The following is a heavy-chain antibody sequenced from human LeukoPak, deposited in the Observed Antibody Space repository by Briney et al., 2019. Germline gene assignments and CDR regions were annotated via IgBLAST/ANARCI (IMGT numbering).Heavy chain of an antibody. V-gene: IGHV4-34*01. D-gene: IGHD3-10*01. J-gene: IGHJ4*02. CDR2: INHSGST. Sequence: SETLSLTCAVYGGSFSGYYWRWIRQPPGKGLEWIGEINHSGSTSYNPSLKSRVTISVDTSKNQFSLKLSSVTAADTAVYYCARGPLGTMVRGVNFDYWGQGTLVTVSS. CDR1: GGSFSGYY. CDR3: ARGPLGTMVRGVNFDY.